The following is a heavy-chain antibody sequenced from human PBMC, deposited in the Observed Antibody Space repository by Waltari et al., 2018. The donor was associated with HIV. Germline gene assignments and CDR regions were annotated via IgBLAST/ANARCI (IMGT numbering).Heavy chain of an antibody. V-gene: IGHV3-33*01. Sequence: QVQLVESGGGVVQPGRSLSLSCAESGVTFSSLGMPWVRQAPGKGLDWVAVIWFDGVNKYYADSVKGRFTISRDNSKNTLYLQMNSLRAEDTAVYYCARHPTPFTGYNSFDYWGQGTLVTVSS. CDR2: IWFDGVNK. D-gene: IGHD5-12*01. J-gene: IGHJ4*02. CDR1: GVTFSSLG. CDR3: ARHPTPFTGYNSFDY.